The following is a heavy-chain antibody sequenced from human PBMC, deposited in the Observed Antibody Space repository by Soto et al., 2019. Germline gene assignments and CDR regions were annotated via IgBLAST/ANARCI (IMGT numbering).Heavy chain of an antibody. J-gene: IGHJ4*02. CDR1: EFTFTSYN. CDR3: AREPPDGYRFDY. CDR2: IRPAYGNT. D-gene: IGHD5-18*01. V-gene: IGHV1-46*03. Sequence: GASVKVSCTASEFTFTSYNIHWMRQAPGQGLEWIGIIRPAYGNTEYAQAFQGRVSINRDTATSTIYMELSSLKSEDTAVFYCAREPPDGYRFDYWGQGAQVTVSS.